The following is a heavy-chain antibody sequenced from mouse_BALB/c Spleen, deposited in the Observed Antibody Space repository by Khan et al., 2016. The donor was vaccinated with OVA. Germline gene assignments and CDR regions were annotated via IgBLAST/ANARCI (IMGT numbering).Heavy chain of an antibody. CDR1: GYTFTSYW. Sequence: VQLQESGAELAKPGASVKMSCKASGYTFTSYWMHWVKQRPGQGLEWIGYINPSTGYTEYNQRFKDKATLTADKSSSTAYMQLSSLTSEESAVYYCEKHGSSSAWLTYWGQGTLVTVSA. V-gene: IGHV1-7*01. D-gene: IGHD1-1*01. CDR3: EKHGSSSAWLTY. J-gene: IGHJ3*01. CDR2: INPSTGYT.